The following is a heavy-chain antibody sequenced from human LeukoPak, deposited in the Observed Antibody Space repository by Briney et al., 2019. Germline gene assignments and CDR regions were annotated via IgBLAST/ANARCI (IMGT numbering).Heavy chain of an antibody. Sequence: GGSLRLSCAASGFTFSSYTMNWVRQAPGKGLEWASSISSSSTYIYHADSVKGRFTISRDNAKNSVYLQMNSLRAEDTATYYCTKGENGMDVWGQGTTVTVSS. V-gene: IGHV3-21*01. CDR1: GFTFSSYT. J-gene: IGHJ6*02. D-gene: IGHD1-26*01. CDR2: ISSSSTYI. CDR3: TKGENGMDV.